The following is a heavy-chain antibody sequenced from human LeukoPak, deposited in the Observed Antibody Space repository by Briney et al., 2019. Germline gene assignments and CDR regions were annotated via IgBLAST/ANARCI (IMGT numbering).Heavy chain of an antibody. D-gene: IGHD3-22*01. CDR2: INPNSGGT. CDR3: ARDLGIPDYYDSSVLDL. V-gene: IGHV1-2*02. CDR1: GYTFTGYY. J-gene: IGHJ5*02. Sequence: ASVKVSCKASGYTFTGYYMHWVRQAPGQGLEWMGWINPNSGGTNYAQKFQGRVTMTRDTSISTAYMELSRLRSDDTAVYYCARDLGIPDYYDSSVLDLWGQGTLVTVSS.